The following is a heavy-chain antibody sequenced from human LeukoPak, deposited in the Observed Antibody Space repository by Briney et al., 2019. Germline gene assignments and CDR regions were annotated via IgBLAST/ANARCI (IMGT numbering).Heavy chain of an antibody. J-gene: IGHJ5*02. CDR3: ARGSYEYQFDP. D-gene: IGHD5-12*01. Sequence: KTGGSLRLSCAASGFTFSTYIMNWVRQAPGKGLEWVSSISGSSAHIYYADSVKGRFTISRDNAKNSLYLQMNSLRAEDTAVYYCARGSYEYQFDPWGQGTLVTVSS. CDR1: GFTFSTYI. CDR2: ISGSSAHI. V-gene: IGHV3-21*04.